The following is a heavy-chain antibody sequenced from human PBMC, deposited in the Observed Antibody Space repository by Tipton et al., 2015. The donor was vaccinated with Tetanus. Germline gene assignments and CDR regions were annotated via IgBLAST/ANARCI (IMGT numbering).Heavy chain of an antibody. J-gene: IGHJ4*02. V-gene: IGHV3-33*06. CDR1: GFTFSSYG. CDR3: AKEVDVSSGWRNFDY. D-gene: IGHD6-19*01. Sequence: SGFTFSSYGMHWVRQAPGKGLEWVAVIWYDGSNKYYADSVKGRFTISRDNSKYTLFLHMDPLRAEDTAVYYCAKEVDVSSGWRNFDYWGQGTLVTVSS. CDR2: IWYDGSNK.